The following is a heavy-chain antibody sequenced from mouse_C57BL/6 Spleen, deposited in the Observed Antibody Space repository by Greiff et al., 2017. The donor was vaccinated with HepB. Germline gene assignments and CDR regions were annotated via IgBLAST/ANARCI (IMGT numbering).Heavy chain of an antibody. CDR3: ASSRDFDV. D-gene: IGHD1-1*01. CDR1: GYAFSSSW. CDR2: IYPGDGDT. J-gene: IGHJ1*03. Sequence: QVQLQQSGPELVKPGASVKISCKASGYAFSSSWMNWVKQRPGKGLEWIGRIYPGDGDTNYNGKFKGKATLTADKSSSTAYMQLSSLTSEDSAVYFCASSRDFDVWGTGTTVTVSS. V-gene: IGHV1-82*01.